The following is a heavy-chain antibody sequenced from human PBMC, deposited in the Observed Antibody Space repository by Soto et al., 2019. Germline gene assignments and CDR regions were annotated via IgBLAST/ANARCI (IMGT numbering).Heavy chain of an antibody. V-gene: IGHV1-2*04. Sequence: QVQLLQSGAELKKPGASVKVSCKASGYIFTGYYMHWVRQAPGQGLEWMGWINPNSGDTNYTQKFQGWVTMTRDTSISTAYMELSRLRSDDTAVYYCATSRLSIAVAGETEYYFDYWGQGTPVTVSS. D-gene: IGHD6-19*01. J-gene: IGHJ4*02. CDR1: GYIFTGYY. CDR3: ATSRLSIAVAGETEYYFDY. CDR2: INPNSGDT.